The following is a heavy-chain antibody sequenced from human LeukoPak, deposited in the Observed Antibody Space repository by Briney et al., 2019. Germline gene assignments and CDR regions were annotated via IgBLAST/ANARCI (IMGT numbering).Heavy chain of an antibody. CDR1: GVSISSSSYY. J-gene: IGHJ4*02. V-gene: IGHV4-39*07. CDR2: IYHSGST. Sequence: SETLSLTCTVSGVSISSSSYYWGWIRQPPGKGLEWIGEIYHSGSTNYNPSLRSRVTISVDTSKNQFSLKLSSVTAADTAVYYCARDYGGWSYDYWGQGTLVTVSS. CDR3: ARDYGGWSYDY. D-gene: IGHD6-19*01.